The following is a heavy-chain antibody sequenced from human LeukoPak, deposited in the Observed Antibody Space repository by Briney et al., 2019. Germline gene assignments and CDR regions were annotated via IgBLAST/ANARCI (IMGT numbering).Heavy chain of an antibody. V-gene: IGHV1-69*13. Sequence: AASVKVSCKASGGTFSSYAISWVRQAPGQGLEWMGGIIPIFGTANYAQKFQGRVTITADEPTSTAYMELSSLRSEDTAVYYCARTREYDISTGYYEFAWFDPWGQGTLVTVSS. CDR3: ARTREYDISTGYYEFAWFDP. CDR2: IIPIFGTA. D-gene: IGHD3-9*01. J-gene: IGHJ5*02. CDR1: GGTFSSYA.